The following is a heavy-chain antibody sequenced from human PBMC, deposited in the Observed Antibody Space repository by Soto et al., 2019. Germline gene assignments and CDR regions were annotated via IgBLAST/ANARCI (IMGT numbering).Heavy chain of an antibody. Sequence: SETLSLTCTFSGDSISKYYCSWIRQSPGKGLEWIGYIYYSGSTNYNPSLKSRVTISIDKSKNQFSLRLTSVTAADTAVYYCAKANSGYGSFDHWGQGMLVTVSS. D-gene: IGHD5-12*01. J-gene: IGHJ4*02. CDR2: IYYSGST. V-gene: IGHV4-59*01. CDR1: GDSISKYY. CDR3: AKANSGYGSFDH.